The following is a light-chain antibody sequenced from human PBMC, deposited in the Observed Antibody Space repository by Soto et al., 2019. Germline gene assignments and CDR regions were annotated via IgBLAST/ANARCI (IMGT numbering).Light chain of an antibody. V-gene: IGKV1-5*03. CDR1: VTISSW. CDR3: QQYRYWPYT. CDR2: KAS. J-gene: IGKJ2*01. Sequence: DIQMTQSPSTLSASVGDRVTITCRASVTISSWLAWYQQKPGKDPKLLNYKASSLESGVPSRFSGSGSGPEFTLTISSLQPDDFATYYGQQYRYWPYTFGQGAKLEIK.